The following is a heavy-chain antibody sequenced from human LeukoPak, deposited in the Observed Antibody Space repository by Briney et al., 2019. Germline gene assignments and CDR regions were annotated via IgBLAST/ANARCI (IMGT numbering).Heavy chain of an antibody. Sequence: ASVKVSCKSSGYTFTGYYMHWVRQARGQGLEWMGCINPNSCGTKYAQNFQDRVTMTRHTPINTAYMDVSRLRSGDRAVFYCASVEDSGYDFWGQGTLVTVSS. CDR3: ASVEDSGYDF. V-gene: IGHV1-2*02. D-gene: IGHD5-12*01. CDR2: INPNSCGT. CDR1: GYTFTGYY. J-gene: IGHJ4*02.